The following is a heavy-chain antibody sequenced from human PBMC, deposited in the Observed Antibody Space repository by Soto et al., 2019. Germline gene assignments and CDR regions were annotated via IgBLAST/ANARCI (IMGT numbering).Heavy chain of an antibody. Sequence: SVKVSCKASGGTFSSYAISWVRQAPGQGLEWMGGIIPIFGTANYAQKFQGRVTITADESTSTAYMELSSLRSEDTAVYYCARGGTGDCGGDCYSDFYAFDIWGQGTMVTVSS. J-gene: IGHJ3*02. CDR2: IIPIFGTA. CDR1: GGTFSSYA. CDR3: ARGGTGDCGGDCYSDFYAFDI. V-gene: IGHV1-69*13. D-gene: IGHD2-21*02.